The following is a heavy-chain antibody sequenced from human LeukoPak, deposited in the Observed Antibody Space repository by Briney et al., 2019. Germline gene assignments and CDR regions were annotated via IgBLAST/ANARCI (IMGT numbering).Heavy chain of an antibody. V-gene: IGHV1-24*01. CDR2: EDGEP. Sequence: EDGEPIYAQKFQGRVTMTEDTSTDTAYMELSSLRSEDTAVYYCATPSLRGTYYYYYGMDVWGQGTTVTVSS. D-gene: IGHD3-10*01. J-gene: IGHJ6*02. CDR3: ATPSLRGTYYYYYGMDV.